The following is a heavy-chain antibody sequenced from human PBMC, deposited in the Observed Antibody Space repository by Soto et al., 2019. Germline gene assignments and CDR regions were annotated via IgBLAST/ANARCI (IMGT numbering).Heavy chain of an antibody. Sequence: QVQLVESGGGVVQPGRSLRLSCAASGFTFSSYGTHWVRQAPGKGLEWVAVISYDGSNKYYADSVKGRFTISRDNSKNTLYLQMNSLRAEDTAVYYCAKDRYDFWSGYPQGVFDYWGQGTLVTVSS. J-gene: IGHJ4*02. V-gene: IGHV3-30*18. D-gene: IGHD3-3*01. CDR1: GFTFSSYG. CDR2: ISYDGSNK. CDR3: AKDRYDFWSGYPQGVFDY.